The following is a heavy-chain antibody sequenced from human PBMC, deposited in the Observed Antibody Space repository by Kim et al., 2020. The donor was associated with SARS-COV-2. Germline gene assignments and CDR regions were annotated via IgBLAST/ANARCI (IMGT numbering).Heavy chain of an antibody. CDR3: AKVSRGYSGYDSVDY. Sequence: GGSLRLSCAASGFTFSSYGMHWVRQAPGKGLEWVAVIWYDGSNKYYADSVKGRFTTSRDNSKNTLYLQMNSLRAEDTAVYYCAKVSRGYSGYDSVDYWGQGTLVTVSS. J-gene: IGHJ4*02. V-gene: IGHV3-33*06. CDR1: GFTFSSYG. D-gene: IGHD5-12*01. CDR2: IWYDGSNK.